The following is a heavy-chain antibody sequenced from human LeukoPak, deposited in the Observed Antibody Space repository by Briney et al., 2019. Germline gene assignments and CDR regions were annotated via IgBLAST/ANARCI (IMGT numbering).Heavy chain of an antibody. V-gene: IGHV3-43*02. CDR3: AKETGKFDY. Sequence: GGSLRLSCVASGLNFDDSAMHWVRQAPGKGLEWVSLISADGGSTFSADSVKGRFSISRDNSKNSLYLQMNSLRSEDTAMYYCAKETGKFDYWGQGTLVAVSS. CDR1: GLNFDDSA. CDR2: ISADGGST. J-gene: IGHJ4*02.